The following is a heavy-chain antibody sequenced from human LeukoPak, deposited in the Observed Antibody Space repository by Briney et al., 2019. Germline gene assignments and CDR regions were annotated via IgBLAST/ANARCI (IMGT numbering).Heavy chain of an antibody. D-gene: IGHD4-17*01. CDR3: VRNAGEDAFNI. V-gene: IGHV3-48*01. Sequence: GGSLRLSCAASGFTFSVYSMNWFRQGPGRGLEWVSYISSTSTTIYYKDSVKGRFTISRDNAKNSLYLHMTSLRVEDTAVYYCVRNAGEDAFNIWAKGQWSPSLQ. CDR1: GFTFSVYS. J-gene: IGHJ3*02. CDR2: ISSTSTTI.